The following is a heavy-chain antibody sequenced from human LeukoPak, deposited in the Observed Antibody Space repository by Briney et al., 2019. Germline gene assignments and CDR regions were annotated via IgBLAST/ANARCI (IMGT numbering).Heavy chain of an antibody. V-gene: IGHV3-23*01. Sequence: GGSLRLSCAASGLSFSRFAMSWVRQAPGKGLEWVSTISGIGDTTYYSDSVKGRFTISRDNLKNTLYVQMNSLRVEDTAVYYCAKGHSAHGTGFDYWGKGTMVIVSS. D-gene: IGHD1-1*01. J-gene: IGHJ4*02. CDR3: AKGHSAHGTGFDY. CDR2: ISGIGDTT. CDR1: GLSFSRFA.